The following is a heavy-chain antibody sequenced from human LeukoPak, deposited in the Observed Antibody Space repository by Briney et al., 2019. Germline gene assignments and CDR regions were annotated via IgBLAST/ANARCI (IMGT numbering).Heavy chain of an antibody. CDR1: GGSISSSSYY. D-gene: IGHD3-22*01. CDR2: IYYSGST. Sequence: SETLSLTCTVSGGSISSSSYYWGWIRQPPGKGLEWIGSIYYSGSTYYNPSLKSRVTISVDTSKNQFSLKLSSVTAADTAVYYCARHDHEIVGYYDAFDIWGQGTMVTVSS. CDR3: ARHDHEIVGYYDAFDI. V-gene: IGHV4-39*01. J-gene: IGHJ3*02.